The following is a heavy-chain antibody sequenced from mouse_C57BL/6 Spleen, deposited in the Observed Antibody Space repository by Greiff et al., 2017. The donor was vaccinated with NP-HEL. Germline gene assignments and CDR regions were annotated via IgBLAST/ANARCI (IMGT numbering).Heavy chain of an antibody. CDR3: ARGITTVVSFDV. J-gene: IGHJ1*03. Sequence: VQLQQPGAELVKPGASVKMSCKASGYTFTSYWITWVKQRPGQGLEWIGDIYPGSGSTNYNEKFKSKATLTVDTSSSTAYMQLSSLTSEDSAVYYCARGITTVVSFDVWGTGTTVTVSS. V-gene: IGHV1-55*01. D-gene: IGHD1-1*01. CDR2: IYPGSGST. CDR1: GYTFTSYW.